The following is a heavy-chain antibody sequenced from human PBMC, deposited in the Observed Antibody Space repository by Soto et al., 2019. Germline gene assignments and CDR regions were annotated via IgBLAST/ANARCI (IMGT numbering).Heavy chain of an antibody. D-gene: IGHD3-16*01. Sequence: ASVKVSCKASGYTFTSYDINWVRQATGQGLEWMGWMNPNSGNTGYAQKFQGRVTMTRNTSISTAYMELGSLRSEDTAVDYCARGVGGEQLGYYYYGMDVWGPGTTVTVSS. CDR3: ARGVGGEQLGYYYYGMDV. V-gene: IGHV1-8*01. J-gene: IGHJ6*02. CDR2: MNPNSGNT. CDR1: GYTFTSYD.